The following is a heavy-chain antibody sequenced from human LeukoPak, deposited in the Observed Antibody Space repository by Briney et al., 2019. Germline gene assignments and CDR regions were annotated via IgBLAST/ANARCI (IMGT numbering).Heavy chain of an antibody. CDR2: ISAYNGKT. CDR1: DYTFTNDG. V-gene: IGHV1-18*01. Sequence: ASVKVSCKASDYTFTNDGVSWVRQAPGQGLEWMGWISAYNGKTYYAQKFQGRVTVTTDTSTSTAYMDLRSLRSDDTAVYYCARTNLDCKNGVCYDYWGQGTPVTVSS. CDR3: ARTNLDCKNGVCYDY. D-gene: IGHD2-8*01. J-gene: IGHJ4*02.